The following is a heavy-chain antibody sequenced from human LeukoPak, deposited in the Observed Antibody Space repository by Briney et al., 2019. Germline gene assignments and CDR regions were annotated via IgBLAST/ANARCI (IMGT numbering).Heavy chain of an antibody. J-gene: IGHJ5*02. CDR3: ARAYCSSSTCYLRRSWFDP. V-gene: IGHV3-21*01. Sequence: PGGSLRLSCAASGFSFSGHDMNWVRQAPGKGLEWVSAISFSSTYIYYADSVRGRFSISRDNAKNSLYLQMNSLRVEDTAVYYCARAYCSSSTCYLRRSWFDPWGQGTLVTVSS. D-gene: IGHD2-2*01. CDR1: GFSFSGHD. CDR2: ISFSSTYI.